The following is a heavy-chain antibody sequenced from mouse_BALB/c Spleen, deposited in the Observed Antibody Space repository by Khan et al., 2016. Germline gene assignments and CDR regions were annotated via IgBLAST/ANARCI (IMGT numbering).Heavy chain of an antibody. CDR2: IRLKSNNYAT. J-gene: IGHJ2*01. D-gene: IGHD2-2*01. CDR3: TRRNGYDED. Sequence: EVKLEVSGGGLVQPGGSMKISCVASGFTFSNYWMNWVRQSPEKGLAWVAEIRLKSNNYATHYAESVKGRFTISRDDSKSSVYLQMNNLRAEDTGIYYCTRRNGYDEDWGRGTTLTVSS. CDR1: GFTFSNYW. V-gene: IGHV6-6*02.